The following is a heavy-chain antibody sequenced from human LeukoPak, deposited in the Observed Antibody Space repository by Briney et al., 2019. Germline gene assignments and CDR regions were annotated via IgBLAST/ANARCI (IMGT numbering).Heavy chain of an antibody. J-gene: IGHJ4*02. V-gene: IGHV4-34*01. D-gene: IGHD3-10*01. CDR3: ARRAQRITMVRGVLNFDY. Sequence: PSETLSLTCVLYGGSSSSYYWSWIRQPPGKGLEWIGEINHSGSTNYNPSLKSRVTISVDTSKNQFSLKLSSVTAADTAVYYCARRAQRITMVRGVLNFDYWGQGTLVTVSS. CDR2: INHSGST. CDR1: GGSSSSYY.